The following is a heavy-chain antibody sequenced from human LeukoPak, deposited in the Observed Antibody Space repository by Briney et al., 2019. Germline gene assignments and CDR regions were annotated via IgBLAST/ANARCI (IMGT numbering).Heavy chain of an antibody. J-gene: IGHJ4*02. Sequence: GGSLRLSCAVSGFSISNYWMTWVRQAPGKGPEWVATIDQDGTDKFYVDSVKGRFIISRDSAKNLLYLQMNSLRAEDTALYHCVRDYGYGREWYGAPFDYWGQGALVTVSS. CDR3: VRDYGYGREWYGAPFDY. CDR1: GFSISNYW. V-gene: IGHV3-7*01. CDR2: IDQDGTDK. D-gene: IGHD3-3*01.